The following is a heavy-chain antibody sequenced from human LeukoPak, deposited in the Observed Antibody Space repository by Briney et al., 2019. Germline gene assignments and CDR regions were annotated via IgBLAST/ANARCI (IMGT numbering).Heavy chain of an antibody. J-gene: IGHJ5*02. V-gene: IGHV3-21*01. D-gene: IGHD6-6*01. CDR1: GFTFSSYS. Sequence: GGSLRLSCAASGFTFSSYSMNWVRQAPGKGPEWVSSISSSSSYTYYADSVKGRFTISRDNAKNSLYLQMNSLRAEDTAVYYCARDESIAARPDWFDPWGQGTLVTVSS. CDR2: ISSSSSYT. CDR3: ARDESIAARPDWFDP.